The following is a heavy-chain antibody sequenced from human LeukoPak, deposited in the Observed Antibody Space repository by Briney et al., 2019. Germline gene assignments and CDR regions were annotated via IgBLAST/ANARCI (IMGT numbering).Heavy chain of an antibody. CDR1: GFTFSSYA. CDR3: AREQYSSGWYRENAFDI. CDR2: ISYDGSNK. D-gene: IGHD6-19*01. Sequence: GGSLRLSCAASGFTFSSYAMHWVRQAPGKGLEWVAVISYDGSNKYYADSVKGRFTISRDNSKNTLYLQMNSLRAEDTAVYYCAREQYSSGWYRENAFDIWGQGTMVTVSS. J-gene: IGHJ3*02. V-gene: IGHV3-30-3*01.